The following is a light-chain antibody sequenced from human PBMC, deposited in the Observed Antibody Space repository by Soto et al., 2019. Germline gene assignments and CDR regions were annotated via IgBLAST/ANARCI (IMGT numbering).Light chain of an antibody. CDR2: GAS. J-gene: IGKJ3*01. CDR1: QSVSSN. V-gene: IGKV3-15*01. Sequence: ELVMTQYPATLSVSPGERATLSCRASQSVSSNLAWYHQKPGQAPRLLIYGASTRATVIPARFSGSGSVTDFTLTISRLQYKDLSSYYGKQYNHLPPITSGPETKVDIK. CDR3: KQYNHLPPIT.